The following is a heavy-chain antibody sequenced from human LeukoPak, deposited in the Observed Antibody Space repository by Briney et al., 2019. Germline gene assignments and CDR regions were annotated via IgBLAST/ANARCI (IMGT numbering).Heavy chain of an antibody. V-gene: IGHV3-33*01. CDR3: ARGSRRYWNSTSCSYFDH. D-gene: IGHD2-2*01. Sequence: GGSLRLSCAASGFTFSSYGMHWVRQAPGKGLEWVAVIWYDGSNKYYADSVKGRFTISRDNSKNTLYLQMNRLRAEDTAVYYCARGSRRYWNSTSCSYFDHWGQGTLVTVSS. J-gene: IGHJ4*02. CDR2: IWYDGSNK. CDR1: GFTFSSYG.